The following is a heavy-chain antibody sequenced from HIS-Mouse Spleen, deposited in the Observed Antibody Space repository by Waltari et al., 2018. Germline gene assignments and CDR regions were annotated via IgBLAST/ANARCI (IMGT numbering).Heavy chain of an antibody. V-gene: IGHV4-39*07. CDR1: GGSISSSSYS. D-gene: IGHD6-13*01. CDR3: ARLAAAGTY. CDR2: IYYNACT. J-gene: IGHJ4*02. Sequence: QLQLQESGPGLVMPSETLSLTCTVSGGSISSSSYSWGWIRQPPGMGLEWIGSIYYNACTYSRPSLKSRVTISVDTSKNQFSLKLSSVTAADTAVYYCARLAAAGTYWGQGTLVTVSS.